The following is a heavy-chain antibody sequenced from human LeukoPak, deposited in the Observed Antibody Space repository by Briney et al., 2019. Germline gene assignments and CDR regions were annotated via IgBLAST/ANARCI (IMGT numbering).Heavy chain of an antibody. CDR3: ARAYSSSSTFDY. CDR1: GYSISSGYY. CDR2: MYHSGNT. Sequence: SETLSLTCTVSGYSISSGYYWGWIRQPPGKGLEWIGTMYHSGNTYYNPSLKSRVTISVDTSKNQFSLKLTSVTAADTAVYYCARAYSSSSTFDYWGQGTLVTVSS. V-gene: IGHV4-38-2*02. D-gene: IGHD6-6*01. J-gene: IGHJ4*02.